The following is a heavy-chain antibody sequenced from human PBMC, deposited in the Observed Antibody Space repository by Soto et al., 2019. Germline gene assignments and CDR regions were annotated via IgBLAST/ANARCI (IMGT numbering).Heavy chain of an antibody. V-gene: IGHV4-30-4*01. D-gene: IGHD2-15*01. Sequence: ASETLSLTCTVSGGSISSGDYYWSWIRQPPGKGLEWIGYIYYSGSTYYNPPLKSRVTISVDTSKNQFSLKLSSVTAEDTAVYYCARGGRIGAFDIWGQGTMVTVSS. CDR2: IYYSGST. CDR1: GGSISSGDYY. J-gene: IGHJ3*02. CDR3: ARGGRIGAFDI.